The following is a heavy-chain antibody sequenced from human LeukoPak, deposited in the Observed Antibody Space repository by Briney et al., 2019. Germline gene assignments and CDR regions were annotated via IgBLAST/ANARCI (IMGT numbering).Heavy chain of an antibody. Sequence: SETLSLTCSVSGGSISSSSYYWGWIRQPPGKGLEWIGSLYFSGSTYYNPSLKSRVTMSVDTSKNQFSLKLSSVTAADTAVYYCARAYGSGSHLSDFDYWGQGTLVTVSS. J-gene: IGHJ4*02. CDR2: LYFSGST. CDR3: ARAYGSGSHLSDFDY. D-gene: IGHD3-10*01. CDR1: GGSISSSSYY. V-gene: IGHV4-39*07.